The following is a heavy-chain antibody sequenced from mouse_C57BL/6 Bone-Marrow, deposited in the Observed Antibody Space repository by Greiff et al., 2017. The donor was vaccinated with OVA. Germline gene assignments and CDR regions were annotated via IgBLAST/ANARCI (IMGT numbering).Heavy chain of an antibody. V-gene: IGHV1-7*01. D-gene: IGHD1-1*01. CDR1: GYTFTSYW. J-gene: IGHJ2*01. CDR3: AREYYGSRTYFDY. Sequence: VQLQQSGAELAKPGASVKLSCKASGYTFTSYWMHWVKQRPGQGLEWIGYINPSSGYTKYNQKFKDKATLTADKSSSTAYMQLSSLTTEDSAIYYCAREYYGSRTYFDYWGQGTTLTVSS. CDR2: INPSSGYT.